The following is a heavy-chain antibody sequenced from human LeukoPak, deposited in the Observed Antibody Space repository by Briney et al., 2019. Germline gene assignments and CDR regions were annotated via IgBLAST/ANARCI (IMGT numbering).Heavy chain of an antibody. CDR3: ARDGGVGELNFDY. Sequence: GGSLRLSCAASGFTFSSYGMHWVRQAPGKGLEWVAVISYDGSNKYYADSVKGRFTISRDNSKNTLYLQMNSLRAEDTAVYYCARDGGVGELNFDYWGQGTLVTVSS. CDR2: ISYDGSNK. V-gene: IGHV3-30*03. CDR1: GFTFSSYG. D-gene: IGHD3-10*01. J-gene: IGHJ4*02.